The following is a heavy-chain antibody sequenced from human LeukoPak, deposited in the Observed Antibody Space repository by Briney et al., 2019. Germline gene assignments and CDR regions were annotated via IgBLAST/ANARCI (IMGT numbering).Heavy chain of an antibody. J-gene: IGHJ6*03. CDR1: GFTFSSYG. D-gene: IGHD2-8*01. V-gene: IGHV3-33*01. Sequence: PGRSLRLSCAASGFTFSSYGMFWVRQAPGKGLEWVGVIRYDGSQKHYADSVKGRFTISRDNSKNTLYLQMNSLRAEDTAVYYCARDSRHTRMVYAGYYYYYYMDVWGKGTTVTVSS. CDR2: IRYDGSQK. CDR3: ARDSRHTRMVYAGYYYYYYMDV.